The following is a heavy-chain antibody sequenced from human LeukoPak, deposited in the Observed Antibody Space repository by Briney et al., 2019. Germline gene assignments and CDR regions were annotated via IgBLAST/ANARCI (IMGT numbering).Heavy chain of an antibody. D-gene: IGHD2-15*01. CDR3: ARDRVEVFDY. V-gene: IGHV3-21*01. CDR2: ISSSSSYI. CDR1: GFTFSSYS. Sequence: GGSLRLSCAASGFTFSSYSVNWVRQAPGKGLEWVSSISSSSSYIYYADSVKGRFTISRDNAKNSLYLQMNSLRAEDTAVYYCARDRVEVFDYWGQGTLVTVSS. J-gene: IGHJ4*02.